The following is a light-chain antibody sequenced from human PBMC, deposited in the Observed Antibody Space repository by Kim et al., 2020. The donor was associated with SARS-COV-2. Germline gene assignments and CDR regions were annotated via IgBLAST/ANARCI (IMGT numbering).Light chain of an antibody. J-gene: IGKJ4*01. CDR3: QQYDSPPLT. V-gene: IGKV3-20*01. CDR1: QSVSSSY. Sequence: SPGERVTLSCMASQSVSSSYLAWYQQKPGQAPRLLIYGASNRATGIPDRFSGSGSGTDFTLTISRLEPEDFAVYYCQQYDSPPLTFGGGTKVDIK. CDR2: GAS.